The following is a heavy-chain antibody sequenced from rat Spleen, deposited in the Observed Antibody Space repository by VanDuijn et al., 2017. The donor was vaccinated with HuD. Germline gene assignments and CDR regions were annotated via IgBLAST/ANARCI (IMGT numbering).Heavy chain of an antibody. V-gene: IGHV5-7*01. J-gene: IGHJ2*01. CDR2: ISYDGSST. Sequence: EVQLVESGGGLVQPGRSLKLSCAASGFTFNDYNMAWVRQAPTKGLEWVATISYDGSSTYYRDSVKGRFTISRDNAKSTLYLQMDSLRSEDTATYYCARQWDYWGQGVMVTVSS. CDR1: GFTFNDYN. CDR3: ARQWDY.